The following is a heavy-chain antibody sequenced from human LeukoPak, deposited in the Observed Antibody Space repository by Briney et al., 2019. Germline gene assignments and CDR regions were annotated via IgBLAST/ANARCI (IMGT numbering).Heavy chain of an antibody. J-gene: IGHJ4*02. Sequence: GESLKISCKGSGYSFTSYWIGWVCQMPGKGLEWMGIIYPGDSDTRYSPSFQGQVTISADRSISTAYLQWSSLKASDTAMYYCARQGGVYYYDSSGYDLRYWGQGTLVTVSS. CDR2: IYPGDSDT. CDR3: ARQGGVYYYDSSGYDLRY. CDR1: GYSFTSYW. D-gene: IGHD3-22*01. V-gene: IGHV5-51*01.